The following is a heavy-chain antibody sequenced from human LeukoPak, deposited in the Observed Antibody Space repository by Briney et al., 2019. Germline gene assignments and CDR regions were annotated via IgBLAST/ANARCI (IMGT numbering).Heavy chain of an antibody. Sequence: ASVKVSFKASGYTFTSCGISWVRQAPGQGLEWMGWISAYNGNTNYAQKLQGRVTMTTDTSTSTAYMELRSLRSDDTAVYYCAIAVAGTMDYFDYWGQGTLVTVSS. D-gene: IGHD6-19*01. CDR1: GYTFTSCG. CDR3: AIAVAGTMDYFDY. CDR2: ISAYNGNT. J-gene: IGHJ4*02. V-gene: IGHV1-18*01.